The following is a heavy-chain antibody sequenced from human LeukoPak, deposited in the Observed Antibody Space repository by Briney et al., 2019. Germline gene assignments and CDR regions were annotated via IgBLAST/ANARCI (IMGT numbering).Heavy chain of an antibody. CDR2: IYPGDSDT. J-gene: IGHJ4*02. CDR1: GYSFTSYW. CDR3: ARRISGYYIDY. Sequence: GESLKISCKGSGYSFTSYWIAWVRQMPGKGLEWMGFIYPGDSDTRYSPSFQGQVTISADKSISTAYLQWSSLKASDTAIYFCARRISGYYIDYWGQGTLVSVSS. V-gene: IGHV5-51*01. D-gene: IGHD1-26*01.